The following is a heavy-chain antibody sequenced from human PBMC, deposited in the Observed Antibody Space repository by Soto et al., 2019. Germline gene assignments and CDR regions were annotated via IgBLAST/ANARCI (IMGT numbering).Heavy chain of an antibody. CDR3: ARSGDASYFYYGMDV. CDR1: GYSFTSYW. J-gene: IGHJ6*02. D-gene: IGHD1-26*01. V-gene: IGHV5-51*01. CDR2: IYPGDSDT. Sequence: PGESLKISCKGSGYSFTSYWIAWVRQMSGKGLEWMGIIYPGDSDTRYSPSFQGQVTISADKSITAYLQWSSLKASDTAMYYCARSGDASYFYYGMDVWGQGTTVTVSS.